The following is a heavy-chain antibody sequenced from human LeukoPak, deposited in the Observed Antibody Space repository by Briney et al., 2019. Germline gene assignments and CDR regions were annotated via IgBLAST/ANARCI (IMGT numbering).Heavy chain of an antibody. CDR1: GGPISSGGYS. CDR2: IYYSGST. V-gene: IGHV4-31*03. CDR3: ARARPDGDYSDY. J-gene: IGHJ4*02. Sequence: SETLSLTCTVSGGPISSGGYSWSWIRQHPGKGLEWIGYIYYSGSTYYNPSLKSRVTISVDTSKNQFSLKLSSVTAADTAVYYCARARPDGDYSDYWGQGTLVTVSS. D-gene: IGHD4-17*01.